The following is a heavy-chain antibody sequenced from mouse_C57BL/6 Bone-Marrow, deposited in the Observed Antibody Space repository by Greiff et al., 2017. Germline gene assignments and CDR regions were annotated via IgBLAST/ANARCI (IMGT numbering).Heavy chain of an antibody. J-gene: IGHJ2*01. D-gene: IGHD3-1*01. CDR3: ARYGLDYFDY. CDR2: IRNKANGYTT. CDR1: GFTFTDYY. Sequence: DVKLVESGGGLVQPGGSLSLSCAASGFTFTDYYMSWVRQPPGKALEWLGFIRNKANGYTTEYSATVKGLFTISRDNSQSILYLQMNALSAEDSATNYCARYGLDYFDYWGQGTTLTVSS. V-gene: IGHV7-3*01.